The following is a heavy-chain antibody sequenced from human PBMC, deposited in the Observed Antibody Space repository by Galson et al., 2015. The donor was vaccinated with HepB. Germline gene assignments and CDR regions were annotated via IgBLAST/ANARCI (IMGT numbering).Heavy chain of an antibody. CDR1: GFTFSSYG. V-gene: IGHV3-30*18. CDR2: ISYDGSNK. Sequence: SLRLSCAASGFTFSSYGMHWVRQAPGKGLEWVAVISYDGSNKYYADSVKGRFTISRDNSKNTLYLQMNSLRAEDTAVYYCAKSRYEVVVPAATGHWGQGTLVTVSS. CDR3: AKSRYEVVVPAATGH. J-gene: IGHJ4*02. D-gene: IGHD2-2*01.